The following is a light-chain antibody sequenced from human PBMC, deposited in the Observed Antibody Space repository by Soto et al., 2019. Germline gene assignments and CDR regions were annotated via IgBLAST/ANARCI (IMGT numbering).Light chain of an antibody. CDR3: QQNYNTPFT. CDR2: AVS. J-gene: IGKJ5*01. CDR1: QSVGTF. Sequence: DFELTQSPSSLSAFVGDRVTISCRASQSVGTFLCWYQQKPGTAPNLLVYAVSNLQIGVPSRFSVSGSGTNFTLTISGLQPEEFATYFCQQNYNTPFTFGQGTRLE. V-gene: IGKV1-39*01.